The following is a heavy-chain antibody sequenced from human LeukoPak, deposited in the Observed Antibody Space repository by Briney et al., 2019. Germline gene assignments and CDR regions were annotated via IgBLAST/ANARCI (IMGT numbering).Heavy chain of an antibody. D-gene: IGHD2-2*01. CDR3: ARQAIGYCSSTSCYATYFDY. V-gene: IGHV5-51*01. Sequence: GESLKISCKGSGYSFTSYWIGWVRQMPGKGLEWMGIIYPGDSDTRYSPSFQGQVTISADKSISTAYLQWSSLKASDTAMYYCARQAIGYCSSTSCYATYFDYWGQGTLVTASS. CDR2: IYPGDSDT. J-gene: IGHJ4*02. CDR1: GYSFTSYW.